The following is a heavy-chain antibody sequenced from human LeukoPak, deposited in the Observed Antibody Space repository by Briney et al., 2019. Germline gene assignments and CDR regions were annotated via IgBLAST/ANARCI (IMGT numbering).Heavy chain of an antibody. CDR2: ISSSSSYI. V-gene: IGHV3-21*01. J-gene: IGHJ4*02. D-gene: IGHD5-12*01. CDR3: ARDLPEGGYDHGFDY. Sequence: GGSLRLSCAASGFTFSSYSMNWVRQAPGKGLKWVSSISSSSSYIYYADSVKGRFTISRDNAKNSLYLQMNSLRAEDTAVYYCARDLPEGGYDHGFDYWGQGTLDTVSS. CDR1: GFTFSSYS.